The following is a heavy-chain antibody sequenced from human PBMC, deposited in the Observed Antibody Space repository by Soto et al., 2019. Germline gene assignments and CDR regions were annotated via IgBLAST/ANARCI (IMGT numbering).Heavy chain of an antibody. D-gene: IGHD3-22*01. CDR3: AKDITFDSSAYNY. Sequence: EVQLLESGGGLVQPGGSLRLSCTASGFTFSSYGMSWVRQAPGKGLEWVSSMGGAGTTTYYIDSVKGRFTISRDNSRNTLSLQMNSLRTEYTAVYYCAKDITFDSSAYNYWGQGILVTVSS. V-gene: IGHV3-23*01. J-gene: IGHJ4*02. CDR1: GFTFSSYG. CDR2: MGGAGTTT.